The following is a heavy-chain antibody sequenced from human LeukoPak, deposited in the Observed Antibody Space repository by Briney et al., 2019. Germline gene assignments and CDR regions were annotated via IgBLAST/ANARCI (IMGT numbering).Heavy chain of an antibody. D-gene: IGHD5-24*01. V-gene: IGHV3-23*01. CDR3: AKAPRDGYNPLDY. CDR1: GFNFGAYA. J-gene: IGHJ4*02. CDR2: INGLGGST. Sequence: QPGGSLILSCAASGFNFGAYAMSWVRQAPGEGLEWVSAINGLGGSTYSADSVKGRFTISRDNSRNTLYLQMDNLRAEDTAVYFCAKAPRDGYNPLDYWGQGTLATVSS.